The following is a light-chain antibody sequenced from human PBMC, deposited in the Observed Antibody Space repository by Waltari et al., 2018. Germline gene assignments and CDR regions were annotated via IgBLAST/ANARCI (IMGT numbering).Light chain of an antibody. V-gene: IGLV2-14*03. J-gene: IGLJ3*02. Sequence: QSALTQPASVSGSPGQSITISCTGTSSDIGIYNFVSWYQQHPDKAPKLGIYGVSNRPSGVSNRFSGSKSGNTASLTISGLQAEDEADYYCSSYTSTSSPWVFGGGTKLTVL. CDR2: GVS. CDR3: SSYTSTSSPWV. CDR1: SSDIGIYNF.